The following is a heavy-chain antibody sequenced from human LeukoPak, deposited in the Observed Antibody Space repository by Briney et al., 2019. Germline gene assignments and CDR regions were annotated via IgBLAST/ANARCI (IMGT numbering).Heavy chain of an antibody. D-gene: IGHD3-10*01. CDR2: IDPSDSYT. V-gene: IGHV5-10-1*01. Sequence: GESLKISCQASGYSFTTLYISWVRQMPGKGLEWMGRIDPSDSYTNYSPSFQGHVTISADKSISTAYLQWSSLKASDTAMYYCARSGNWFDPWGQGTLVTVSS. J-gene: IGHJ5*02. CDR1: GYSFTTLY. CDR3: ARSGNWFDP.